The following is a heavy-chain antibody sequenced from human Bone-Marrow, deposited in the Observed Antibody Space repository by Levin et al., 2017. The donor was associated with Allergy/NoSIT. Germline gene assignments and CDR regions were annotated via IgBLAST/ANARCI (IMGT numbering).Heavy chain of an antibody. CDR1: GYTFTSYY. CDR2: INPSGGST. V-gene: IGHV1-46*01. Sequence: ASVKVSCKASGYTFTSYYMHWVRQAPGQGLEWMGIINPSGGSTSYAQKFQGRVTMTRDTSTSTVYMELSSLRSEDTAVYYCAREWGYGDYDGENYYYYYGMDVWGQGTTVTVSS. J-gene: IGHJ6*02. CDR3: AREWGYGDYDGENYYYYYGMDV. D-gene: IGHD4-17*01.